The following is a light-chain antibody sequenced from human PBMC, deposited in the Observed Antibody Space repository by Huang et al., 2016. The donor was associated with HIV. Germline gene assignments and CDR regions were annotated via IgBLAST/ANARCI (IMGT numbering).Light chain of an antibody. CDR1: QSIGTY. V-gene: IGKV1-39*01. J-gene: IGKJ3*01. CDR2: TSS. CDR3: QESFSPPFT. Sequence: DVHMTQTPSSLSASVGDRVTITCRTRQSIGTYVNWYQQSPGQAPKLLIYTSSTLHTGVPSRFSGSGSGTDFTLTISSLQPEDVATYYCQESFSPPFTFGPGTKVDVK.